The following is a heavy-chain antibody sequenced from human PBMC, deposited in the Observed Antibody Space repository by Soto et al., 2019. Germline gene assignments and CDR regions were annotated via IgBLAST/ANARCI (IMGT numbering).Heavy chain of an antibody. CDR3: AREAIAVADFDY. CDR2: IIPILGIA. D-gene: IGHD6-19*01. V-gene: IGHV1-69*08. CDR1: GGTFSSYT. J-gene: IGHJ4*02. Sequence: QVQLVQSGAEVEKPGSSVKVSCKASGGTFSSYTISWVRQAPGQGLEWMGRIIPILGIANYAQKFQGRVTITADKSTSTAYMELSSLRSEDTAVYYCAREAIAVADFDYWGQGTLVTVSS.